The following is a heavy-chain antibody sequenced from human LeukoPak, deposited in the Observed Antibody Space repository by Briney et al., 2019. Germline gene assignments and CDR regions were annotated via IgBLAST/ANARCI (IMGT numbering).Heavy chain of an antibody. CDR3: AIDPIAAAGGYYFDY. J-gene: IGHJ4*02. CDR1: GGSISSSSYY. V-gene: IGHV4-39*07. D-gene: IGHD6-13*01. CDR2: IYYSGST. Sequence: SETLSLTCTVSGGSISSSSYYWGWIRQPPGKGLEWIGSIYYSGSTYYNPSLKSRVTISVDTSKNQFSLKLSSVTAADTAVYYCAIDPIAAAGGYYFDYWGQGTLVTVSS.